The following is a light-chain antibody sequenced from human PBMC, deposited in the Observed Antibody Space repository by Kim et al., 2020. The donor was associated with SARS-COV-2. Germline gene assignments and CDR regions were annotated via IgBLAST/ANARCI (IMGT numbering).Light chain of an antibody. CDR3: QAWDSSTWV. CDR2: QDN. Sequence: SYELTQPPSVSVSPGQTASITCSGDQLGHKYASWYQQKPGQSPVLVIYQDNKRPSGIPERFSGSNSGNTATLTISGTQAMDEADYYCQAWDSSTWVFGGGTQLTVL. CDR1: QLGHKY. V-gene: IGLV3-1*01. J-gene: IGLJ3*02.